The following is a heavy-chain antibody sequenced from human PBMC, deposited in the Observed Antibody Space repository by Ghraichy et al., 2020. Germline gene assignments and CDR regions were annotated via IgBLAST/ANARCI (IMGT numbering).Heavy chain of an antibody. D-gene: IGHD3-3*02. CDR3: ARVISRWYFDY. J-gene: IGHJ4*02. CDR1: GGSINSYY. V-gene: IGHV4-4*07. CDR2: IYTSGTI. Sequence: SETLSLTCTVSGGSINSYYWSWIRQPAGKGLEWIGRIYTSGTINYNPSLNSRVTMSVDTSKNQFSLKLSSVTAADTAVYYCARVISRWYFDYWGQGTLVTVSS.